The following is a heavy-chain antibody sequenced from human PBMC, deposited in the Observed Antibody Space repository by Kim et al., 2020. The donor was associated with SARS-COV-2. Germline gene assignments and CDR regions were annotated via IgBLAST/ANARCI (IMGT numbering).Heavy chain of an antibody. V-gene: IGHV3-33*01. CDR1: GFTFSSYG. CDR3: ARVLLRSSGWNAFDI. Sequence: GGSLRLSCAASGFTFSSYGMHWVRQAPGKGLEWVAVIWYDGSNKYYADSVKGRFTISRDNSKNTLYLQMNSLRAEDTAVYYCARVLLRSSGWNAFDIWGQGTMVTVSS. J-gene: IGHJ3*02. D-gene: IGHD6-19*01. CDR2: IWYDGSNK.